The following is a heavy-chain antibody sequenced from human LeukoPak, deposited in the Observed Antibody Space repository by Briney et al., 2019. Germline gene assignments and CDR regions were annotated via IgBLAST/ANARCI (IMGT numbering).Heavy chain of an antibody. Sequence: GGSLRLSCAASGFTFSSYGMHWVRQAPGKGLEWVAVISYDGSNKYYADSVKGRFTISRDNSKNTLYLQMNSLRAEDTAVYYCARDAYYYDSSGYYGGSYFDYWGQGTLVTVSS. D-gene: IGHD3-22*01. CDR1: GFTFSSYG. CDR3: ARDAYYYDSSGYYGGSYFDY. CDR2: ISYDGSNK. J-gene: IGHJ4*02. V-gene: IGHV3-30*03.